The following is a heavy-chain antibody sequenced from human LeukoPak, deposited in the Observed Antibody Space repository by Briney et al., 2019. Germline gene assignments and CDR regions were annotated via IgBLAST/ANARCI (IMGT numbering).Heavy chain of an antibody. D-gene: IGHD2-2*01. CDR2: ISGSGGST. CDR1: GFTFSGSA. Sequence: TGGSLRLSCAASGFTFSGSAMSWVRQAPGKGLEWVSAISGSGGSTYYADSVKGRFTISRDNSKNTLYLQMNSLRAEDTAVYYCARAGYQLLALYYFDYWGQGTLVTVSS. V-gene: IGHV3-23*01. J-gene: IGHJ4*02. CDR3: ARAGYQLLALYYFDY.